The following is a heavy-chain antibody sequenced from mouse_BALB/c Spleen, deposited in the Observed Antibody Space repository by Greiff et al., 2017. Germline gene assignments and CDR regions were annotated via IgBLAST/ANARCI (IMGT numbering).Heavy chain of an antibody. CDR3: ARGGAYYYAMDY. CDR2: INPSSGYT. V-gene: IGHV1-4*01. CDR1: GYTFTSYT. J-gene: IGHJ4*01. Sequence: VQLQESGAELVRPGASVKMSCKASGYTFTSYTMHWVKQRPGQGLEWIGYINPSSGYTNYNQKFKDKATLTADKSSSTAYMQLSSLTSEDSAVYYCARGGAYYYAMDYWGQGTSVTVSS.